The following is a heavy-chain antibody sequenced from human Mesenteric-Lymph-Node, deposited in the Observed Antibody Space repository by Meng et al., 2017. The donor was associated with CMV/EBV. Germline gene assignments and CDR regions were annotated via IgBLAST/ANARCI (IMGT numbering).Heavy chain of an antibody. V-gene: IGHV3-21*01. CDR1: GFTFSDSA. Sequence: GGSLRLSCAASGFTFSDSAIHWVRQASGKGLEWVSSISSSSSYIYYADSVKGRFTISRDNAKNSLYLQMNSLGAEDTAVYYCARDYGSGIQGSSYFDYWGQGTLVTVSS. CDR3: ARDYGSGIQGSSYFDY. J-gene: IGHJ4*02. D-gene: IGHD3-10*01. CDR2: ISSSSSYI.